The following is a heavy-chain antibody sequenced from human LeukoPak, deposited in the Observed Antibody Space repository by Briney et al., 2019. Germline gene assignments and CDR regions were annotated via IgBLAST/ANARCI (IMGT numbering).Heavy chain of an antibody. CDR1: GFTFSSYG. CDR3: ARDRFHYYDSSGYQFDY. Sequence: GRSLRLSCAASGFTFSSYGMHWVRQAPGKGLEWVAVIWYDGGNKYYADSVKGRFTISRDNSKNTLYLQMNSLRAEDTAVYYCARDRFHYYDSSGYQFDYWGQGTLVTVSS. V-gene: IGHV3-33*01. CDR2: IWYDGGNK. J-gene: IGHJ4*02. D-gene: IGHD3-22*01.